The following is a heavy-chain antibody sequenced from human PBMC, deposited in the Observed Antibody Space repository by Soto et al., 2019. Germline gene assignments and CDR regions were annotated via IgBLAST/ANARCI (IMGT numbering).Heavy chain of an antibody. CDR1: GFTFNNAW. J-gene: IGHJ5*02. CDR2: IKSKADGGAA. V-gene: IGHV3-15*01. Sequence: GGSLRLSCAASGFTFNNAWKSWVRQAPGKGLEWVGRIKSKADGGAADYAAPVKGRFTISRDDSENTLYLQMNSLKTDDTAVYYCTAGPHPWFDPWGQGTLVTVSS. CDR3: TAGPHPWFDP.